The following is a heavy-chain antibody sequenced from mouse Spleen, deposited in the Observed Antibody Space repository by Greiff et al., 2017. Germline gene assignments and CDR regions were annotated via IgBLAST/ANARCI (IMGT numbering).Heavy chain of an antibody. CDR1: GFNIKDTY. Sequence: VQLKQSGAELVKPGASVKLSCTASGFNIKDTYMHWVKQRPEQGLEWIGRIDPANGNTKYDPKFQGKATITADTSSNTAYLQLSSLTSEDTAVYYCAFYDYVYFDYWGQGTTLTVSS. V-gene: IGHV14-3*02. CDR2: IDPANGNT. J-gene: IGHJ2*01. D-gene: IGHD2-4*01. CDR3: AFYDYVYFDY.